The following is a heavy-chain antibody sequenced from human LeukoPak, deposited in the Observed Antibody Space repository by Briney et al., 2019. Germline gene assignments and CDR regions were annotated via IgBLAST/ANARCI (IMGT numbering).Heavy chain of an antibody. CDR3: ARDYGSGSYSIFDY. J-gene: IGHJ4*02. CDR1: GGTFSGYA. V-gene: IGHV1-69*06. D-gene: IGHD3-10*01. Sequence: SVKVSCKASGGTFSGYAISWVRQAPGQGLEWMGGIIPIFGTANYAQKFQGRVTITADKSTSTAYMELSSLRSEDTAVYYCARDYGSGSYSIFDYWGQGTLVTVSS. CDR2: IIPIFGTA.